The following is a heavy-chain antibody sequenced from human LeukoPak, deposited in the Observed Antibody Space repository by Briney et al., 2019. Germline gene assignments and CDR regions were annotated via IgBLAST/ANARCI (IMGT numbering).Heavy chain of an antibody. Sequence: GGSLRLSCTASGFTFGDYAMSWFRQAPGKGLEWVGFIRSKAYGGTTEYAASVKGRFTISRDDSKSIAYLQMNSLKTEDTAVYYCTRDHGYSGYEPSRYGMHVWGQGTTVTASS. J-gene: IGHJ6*02. V-gene: IGHV3-49*03. CDR1: GFTFGDYA. D-gene: IGHD5-12*01. CDR2: IRSKAYGGTT. CDR3: TRDHGYSGYEPSRYGMHV.